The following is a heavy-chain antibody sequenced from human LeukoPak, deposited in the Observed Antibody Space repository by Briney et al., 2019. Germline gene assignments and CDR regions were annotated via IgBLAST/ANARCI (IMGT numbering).Heavy chain of an antibody. V-gene: IGHV4-39*01. CDR1: GVSIGSSNYY. CDR3: ARQIVAGWFDP. D-gene: IGHD2-15*01. CDR2: VSYRGST. J-gene: IGHJ5*02. Sequence: SETLSLTCSVSGVSIGSSNYYWGWIRHPPGKGLEWIGSVSYRGSTYYNSSLKSRVNISVDTSKNQFSLNLNSVTAADTAVYFCARQIVAGWFDPWGQGTLVTVSS.